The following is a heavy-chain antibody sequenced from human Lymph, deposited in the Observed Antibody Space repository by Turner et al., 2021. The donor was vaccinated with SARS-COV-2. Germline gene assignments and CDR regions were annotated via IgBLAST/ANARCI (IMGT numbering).Heavy chain of an antibody. CDR1: GGPMSSNY. Sequence: QLQESGPRLVKPLETQPLTCTVSGGPMSSNYWSWIRQPPGKRLEWIGYIYYRGSTNYNPALKSRVTISVDTSKNQFSLKLTSVTAADTAIYYCARETVNNWVDPWGQGILVTVSS. J-gene: IGHJ5*02. CDR2: IYYRGST. V-gene: IGHV4-59*01. CDR3: ARETVNNWVDP. D-gene: IGHD2-21*02.